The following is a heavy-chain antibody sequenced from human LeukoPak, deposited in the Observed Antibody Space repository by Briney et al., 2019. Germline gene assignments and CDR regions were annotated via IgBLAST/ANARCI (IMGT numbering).Heavy chain of an antibody. CDR3: ARHSTRGFDY. Sequence: SETLSLTCTVSGGSISSSSYYWGWIRQPPGKGLEWIGSIYYSGSTYYNPSLKSRVTISVDTSKNQFSLKLSSVTAADTAVYYCARHSTRGFDYWGQGILVTVAS. CDR2: IYYSGST. J-gene: IGHJ4*02. V-gene: IGHV4-39*01. D-gene: IGHD3-10*01. CDR1: GGSISSSSYY.